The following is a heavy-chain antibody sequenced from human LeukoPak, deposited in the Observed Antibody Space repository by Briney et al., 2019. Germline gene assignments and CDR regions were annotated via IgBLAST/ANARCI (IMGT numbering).Heavy chain of an antibody. Sequence: GGSLRLSCTASGFTFGDYAMSWVRQAPGKGLEGVGFIRSKAYGGTTEYAASVKGRFTISRDDSKSIAYLQMNSLKTEDTAVYYCTISLGDSSGYYVDYWGQGTLVTVSS. CDR1: GFTFGDYA. CDR3: TISLGDSSGYYVDY. V-gene: IGHV3-49*04. CDR2: IRSKAYGGTT. J-gene: IGHJ4*02. D-gene: IGHD3-22*01.